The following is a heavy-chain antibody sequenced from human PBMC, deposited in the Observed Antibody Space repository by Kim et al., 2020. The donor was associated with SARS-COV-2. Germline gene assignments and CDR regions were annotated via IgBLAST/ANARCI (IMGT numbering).Heavy chain of an antibody. CDR1: GFTFSDSA. CDR3: SSEYYELLTGPDY. Sequence: GGSLRLSCAASGFTFSDSAMHWVRQASGKGLEWVGHVRTRTNSYTSADGESVKGRITISRDDSKNTAHLERNSLKTEDTAVYYCSSEYYELLTGPDYWGQGTGVTVSS. J-gene: IGHJ4*02. D-gene: IGHD3-9*01. CDR2: VRTRTNSYTS. V-gene: IGHV3-73*01.